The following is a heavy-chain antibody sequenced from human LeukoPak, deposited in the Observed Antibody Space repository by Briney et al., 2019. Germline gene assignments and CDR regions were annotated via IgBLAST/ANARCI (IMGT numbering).Heavy chain of an antibody. CDR1: GYTVTSYD. CDR2: MNPNSGNT. J-gene: IGHJ4*02. CDR3: ARTYSSSWYYFDY. Sequence: ALVRLSCKASGYTVTSYDINWGRQAAGHGLEWRGWMNPNSGNTGHAQKFQGRVTMTRNTSISTAYMELSSLRSEDTAVYYCARTYSSSWYYFDYWGQGTLVTVSS. V-gene: IGHV1-8*01. D-gene: IGHD6-13*01.